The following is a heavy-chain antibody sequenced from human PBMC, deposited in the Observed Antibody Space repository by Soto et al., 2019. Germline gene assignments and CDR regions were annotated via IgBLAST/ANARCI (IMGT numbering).Heavy chain of an antibody. CDR3: ATEGKKSITIFGVVPMSYGMDV. D-gene: IGHD3-3*01. CDR2: LSVSSGKT. Sequence: ASVKVSCKASGYTFSNYGISWVRQAPGQGLEWMGWLSVSSGKTSYAQKFQGRVTISADTSTSTAFVELRSLTSDDTAVYYCATEGKKSITIFGVVPMSYGMDVWGQGTTVTVSS. J-gene: IGHJ6*02. CDR1: GYTFSNYG. V-gene: IGHV1-18*04.